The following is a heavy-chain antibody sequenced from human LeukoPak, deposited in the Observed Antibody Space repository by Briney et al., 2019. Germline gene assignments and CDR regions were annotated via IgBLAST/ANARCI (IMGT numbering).Heavy chain of an antibody. CDR3: ARGAVAVRNAFDI. J-gene: IGHJ3*02. V-gene: IGHV6-1*01. CDR1: GESVSSNSAA. Sequence: SQTLSLTCGISGESVSSNSAAWNWVRQSPSRGLEWLGRTYYSSKWYNDYAVSVKSRITINPDTSKNQFSLQLNSVTPEDTALYYCARGAVAVRNAFDIWGQGTMVTVSS. D-gene: IGHD6-19*01. CDR2: TYYSSKWYN.